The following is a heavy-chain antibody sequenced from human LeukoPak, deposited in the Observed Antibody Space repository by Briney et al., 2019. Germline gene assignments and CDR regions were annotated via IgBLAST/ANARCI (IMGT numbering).Heavy chain of an antibody. D-gene: IGHD3-22*01. CDR1: GGSFSGYY. CDR3: ARGKTYYYDSSGYRHPFDY. Sequence: SETLSLTCAVYGGSFSGYYWSWIRQPPGKGPEWIGEINHSGSTNYNPSLKSRVTISVDTSKNQFSLKLSSVTAADTAVYYCARGKTYYYDSSGYRHPFDYWGQGTLVTVSS. V-gene: IGHV4-34*01. CDR2: INHSGST. J-gene: IGHJ4*02.